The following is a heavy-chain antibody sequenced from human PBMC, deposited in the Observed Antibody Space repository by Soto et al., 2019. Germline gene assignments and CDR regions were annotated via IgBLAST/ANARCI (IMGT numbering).Heavy chain of an antibody. CDR2: ISAYNGNT. V-gene: IGHV1-18*01. D-gene: IGHD3-3*01. CDR1: GYTFTSYA. J-gene: IGHJ5*02. CDR3: ARVVYYDFWSGYYINWFDP. Sequence: ASVKVSCKASGYTFTSYAMHWVRQAPGQRLEWMGWISAYNGNTNYAQKLQGRVTMTTDTSTSTAYMELRSLRSDDTAVYYCARVVYYDFWSGYYINWFDPWGQGTLVTVSS.